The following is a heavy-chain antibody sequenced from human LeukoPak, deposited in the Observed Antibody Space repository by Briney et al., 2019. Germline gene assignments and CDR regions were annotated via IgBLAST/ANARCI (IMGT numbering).Heavy chain of an antibody. CDR1: GGSISSYY. Sequence: SETLSLTCTVSGGSISSYYWSWIRQPPGKGLEWIGYIYYSGSTNYNPSLKSRVTISVDTSKNQFSLKLSSVTAADTAVYYCARGLSIAAAGPYFDYWGQGTLVTVSS. J-gene: IGHJ4*02. V-gene: IGHV4-59*01. CDR3: ARGLSIAAAGPYFDY. D-gene: IGHD6-13*01. CDR2: IYYSGST.